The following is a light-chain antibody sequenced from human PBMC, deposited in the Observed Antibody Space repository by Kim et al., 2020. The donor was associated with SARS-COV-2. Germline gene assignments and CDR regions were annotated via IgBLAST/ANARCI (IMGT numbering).Light chain of an antibody. J-gene: IGLJ3*02. V-gene: IGLV3-25*03. CDR1: ALPKEY. CDR2: KDS. Sequence: SYELTQPPSVSVSPGQTARITCSGDALPKEYASWYQQKPGQAPVLVIYKDSERPSGIPERFSGSTSGTTVTLTISGLQAEDEADYYCQSSDSSDTNWVFGGGTQLTVL. CDR3: QSSDSSDTNWV.